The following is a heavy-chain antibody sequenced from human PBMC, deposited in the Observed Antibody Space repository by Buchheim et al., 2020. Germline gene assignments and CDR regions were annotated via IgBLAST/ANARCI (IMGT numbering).Heavy chain of an antibody. CDR1: GFTFSSYW. D-gene: IGHD2-2*01. CDR3: ARENYPLGDGDIVLVPAATDNWFDP. J-gene: IGHJ5*02. V-gene: IGHV3-7*01. Sequence: EVQLVESGGGLVQPGGSLRLSCAASGFTFSSYWMSWVRQAPGKGLEWVANIKQDGSEKYYVDSVKGRFTISRDNAKNSLYLQMNSLRAEDTAVYYCARENYPLGDGDIVLVPAATDNWFDPWGQGTL. CDR2: IKQDGSEK.